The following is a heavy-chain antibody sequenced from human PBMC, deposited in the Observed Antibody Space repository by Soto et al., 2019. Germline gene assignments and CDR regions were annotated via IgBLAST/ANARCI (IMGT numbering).Heavy chain of an antibody. Sequence: SETLSLTCAVSGGSIRSSNWWRWVRQPPGKGLAWIGYIYYSGSTYYNPSLKSRVTISVDTSKNQFSLKLSSVTAADTAVYYCARAPRTHWGYPGPNAFDIWGQGTMVTVSS. J-gene: IGHJ3*02. V-gene: IGHV4-4*02. D-gene: IGHD3-16*01. CDR1: GGSIRSSNW. CDR3: ARAPRTHWGYPGPNAFDI. CDR2: IYYSGST.